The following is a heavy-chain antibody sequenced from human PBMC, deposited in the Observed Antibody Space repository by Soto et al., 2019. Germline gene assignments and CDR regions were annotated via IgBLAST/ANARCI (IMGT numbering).Heavy chain of an antibody. CDR1: GFNISDYG. V-gene: IGHV3-30*02. J-gene: IGHJ6*02. D-gene: IGHD2-15*01. CDR3: ARDRIDFYAMDV. CDR2: LRYDGNRK. Sequence: QVQLVESGGGVVQPGGSLRLFCAVSGFNISDYGMHWVRQVPGKGLEWVALLRYDGNRKSYGDSVKGRFTLSRDKSKNTLYVQMDRLRAEDTAVYYCARDRIDFYAMDVWGQGTTVTVSS.